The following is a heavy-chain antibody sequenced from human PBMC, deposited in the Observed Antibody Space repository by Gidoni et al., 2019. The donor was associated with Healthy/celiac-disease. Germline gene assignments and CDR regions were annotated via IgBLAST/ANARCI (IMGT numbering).Heavy chain of an antibody. V-gene: IGHV4-34*01. CDR1: GGSFSGYY. CDR3: AVGIGYYYYYMDV. J-gene: IGHJ6*03. Sequence: QVQLQQWGAGLLKPSETLSLTCAVYGGSFSGYYWSWIRQPPGKGLEWIGEINHSGSTNYNPSLKSRVTISVDTSKNQFSLKLSSVTAADTAVYYCAVGIGYYYYYMDVWGKGTTVTVSS. D-gene: IGHD3-10*01. CDR2: INHSGST.